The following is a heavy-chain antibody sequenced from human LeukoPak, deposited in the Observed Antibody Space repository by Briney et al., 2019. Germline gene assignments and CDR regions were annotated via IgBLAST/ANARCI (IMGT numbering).Heavy chain of an antibody. CDR3: ARDRNILTGYLFDY. CDR2: INPNSGGT. CDR1: GYTFTGYY. V-gene: IGHV1-2*02. J-gene: IGHJ4*02. D-gene: IGHD3-9*01. Sequence: ASVKVSCKASGYTFTGYYMHWVRQAPGQGLEWMGWINPNSGGTNYAQKFQGRVTMTRDTSISTAYMELSSLRSEDTAVYYCARDRNILTGYLFDYWGQGTLVTVSS.